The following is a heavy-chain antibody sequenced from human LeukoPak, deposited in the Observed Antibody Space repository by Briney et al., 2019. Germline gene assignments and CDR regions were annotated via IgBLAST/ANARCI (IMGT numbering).Heavy chain of an antibody. Sequence: SETLSLTCTVSGGSISSYYWTWIRQPPGKGLEWIGRIYTSGSTNYNPSLTSRVTISVDTSKNQFSLKLSSVTAADTAVYYCARARLETSYGYYFDYWGQGTLVTVSS. CDR3: ARARLETSYGYYFDY. D-gene: IGHD5-12*01. J-gene: IGHJ4*02. CDR2: IYTSGST. V-gene: IGHV4-4*08. CDR1: GGSISSYY.